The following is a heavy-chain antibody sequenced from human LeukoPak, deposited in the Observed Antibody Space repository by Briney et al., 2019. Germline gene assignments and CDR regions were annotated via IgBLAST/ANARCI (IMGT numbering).Heavy chain of an antibody. V-gene: IGHV3-11*04. D-gene: IGHD2-2*02. CDR3: ARDHRRVVVVPAAIRPPPTR. J-gene: IGHJ4*02. CDR1: GFTFSDYY. CDR2: ISSSGSTI. Sequence: GGSLRLSCAASGFTFSDYYMSWIRQAPGKGLEWVSYISSSGSTIYYADSVKGRFTISRDNAKNSLYLQMNSLRAEDTAVYYCARDHRRVVVVPAAIRPPPTRWGQGTLVTVSS.